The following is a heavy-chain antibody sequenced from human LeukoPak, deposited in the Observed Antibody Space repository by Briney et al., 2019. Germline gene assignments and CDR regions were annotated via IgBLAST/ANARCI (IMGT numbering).Heavy chain of an antibody. CDR1: GFSFSSYA. CDR2: FTNSGYNT. Sequence: GGFLGLSCAASGFSFSSYAMSWVRQAPGKGLEWVSSFTNSGYNTYYADSVKGRFTISRDISKNTLYLQMNSVRAEDTAVYYCAKDDGVYCSSTSCWDDAFDVWGRGTMVTVSS. CDR3: AKDDGVYCSSTSCWDDAFDV. D-gene: IGHD2-2*01. J-gene: IGHJ3*01. V-gene: IGHV3-23*01.